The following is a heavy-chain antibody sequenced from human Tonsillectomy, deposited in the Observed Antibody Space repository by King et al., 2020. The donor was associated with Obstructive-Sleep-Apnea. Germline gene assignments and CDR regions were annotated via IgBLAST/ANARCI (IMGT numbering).Heavy chain of an antibody. V-gene: IGHV4-59*08. Sequence: VQLQESGPGLVKPSETLSLTCTVSGGSISSYYWSWIRQPPGKGLEWIGYISYSGSTNYNPSLKSRVTISVDTSKNQFSLTLSSVTAADTAVYYCARSLDSSGYYYTNYWGQGTLVTVSS. D-gene: IGHD3-22*01. J-gene: IGHJ4*02. CDR3: ARSLDSSGYYYTNY. CDR2: ISYSGST. CDR1: GGSISSYY.